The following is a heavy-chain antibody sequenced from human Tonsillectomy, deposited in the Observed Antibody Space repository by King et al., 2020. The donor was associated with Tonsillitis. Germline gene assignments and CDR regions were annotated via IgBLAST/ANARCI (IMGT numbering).Heavy chain of an antibody. CDR1: GFTFSSYA. J-gene: IGHJ6*02. CDR3: AKGATVTSYYYFYGMDV. D-gene: IGHD5-12*01. Sequence: VQLVESGGGLVQPGGSLRLSCAVSGFTFSSYAMSWVRQAPGKGLEWVSSISGSGGSTFYTDSVKGRFTISRGNSKNTVYLQMNSLRAEDTARYFCAKGATVTSYYYFYGMDVWGQGTTVTVSS. V-gene: IGHV3-23*04. CDR2: ISGSGGST.